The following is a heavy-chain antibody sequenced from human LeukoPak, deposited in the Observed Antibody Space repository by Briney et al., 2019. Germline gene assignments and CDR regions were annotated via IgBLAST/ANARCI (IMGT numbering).Heavy chain of an antibody. Sequence: PSETLSLTCTVSGGSISSYYWSWIRQPPGKGLEWIGYIYYSGSTNYSPSLKSRVTISVDTSKNQFSLKLSSVTAADTAVYYCARHTYYDFWSGYSPLYYMDVWGKGTTVTVSS. D-gene: IGHD3-3*01. CDR2: IYYSGST. J-gene: IGHJ6*03. CDR3: ARHTYYDFWSGYSPLYYMDV. CDR1: GGSISSYY. V-gene: IGHV4-59*08.